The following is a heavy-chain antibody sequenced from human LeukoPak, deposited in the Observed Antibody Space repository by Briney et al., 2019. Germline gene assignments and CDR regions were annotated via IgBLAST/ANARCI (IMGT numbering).Heavy chain of an antibody. CDR1: GFTLSNYW. Sequence: GGSLRLSCAASGFTLSNYWMSWVRQGPGKALEWVAKVKQDGSEKYYVDSVKGRFTISRDNAKNSLYLQMNSLRAEDTAVYYCAGEYYHDSSGYSPLGYWGQGTLVTVSS. CDR2: VKQDGSEK. J-gene: IGHJ4*02. V-gene: IGHV3-7*01. CDR3: AGEYYHDSSGYSPLGY. D-gene: IGHD3-22*01.